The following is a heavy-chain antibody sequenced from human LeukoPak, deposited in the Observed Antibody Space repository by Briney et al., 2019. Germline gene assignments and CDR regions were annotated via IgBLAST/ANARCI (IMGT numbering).Heavy chain of an antibody. D-gene: IGHD5/OR15-5a*01. Sequence: PSETLSLTCTVSGGSISSYYWSWIRQPPGKGLEWIGYIYYSGSTNYNPSLKSRVTISVDTSKNQFSLKLSSVTAADTAVYYCARRLIFGLRLQSWFDPWGQGTLVTVSS. CDR1: GGSISSYY. CDR2: IYYSGST. J-gene: IGHJ5*02. CDR3: ARRLIFGLRLQSWFDP. V-gene: IGHV4-59*12.